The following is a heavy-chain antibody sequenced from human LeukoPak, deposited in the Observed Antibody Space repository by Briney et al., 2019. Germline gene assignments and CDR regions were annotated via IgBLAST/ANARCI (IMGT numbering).Heavy chain of an antibody. Sequence: SETLSLTCTVSGGSISSYYWSWIRQPPGKGLEWIGEINHSGSTNYSPSLKSRVTISVDTSKNQFSLKLSSVTAADTAVYYCARGLYDFWSGYSYYYYGMDVWGQGTTVTISS. D-gene: IGHD3-3*01. CDR1: GGSISSYY. CDR2: INHSGST. CDR3: ARGLYDFWSGYSYYYYGMDV. J-gene: IGHJ6*02. V-gene: IGHV4-34*01.